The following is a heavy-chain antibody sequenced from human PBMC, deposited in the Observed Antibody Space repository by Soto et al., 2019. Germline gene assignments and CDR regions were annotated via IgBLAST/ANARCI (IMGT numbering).Heavy chain of an antibody. D-gene: IGHD6-19*01. CDR2: IYYSGST. CDR3: ARVSSGWEGDYYYGMDV. CDR1: GGSISSYY. Sequence: SGTLSLTCTVSGGSISSYYWSWIRQPPGKGLEWIGYIYYSGSTNYNPSLKSRVTISVDTSKNQFSLKLSSVTAADTAVYYCARVSSGWEGDYYYGMDVWGQGTTVTVSS. J-gene: IGHJ6*02. V-gene: IGHV4-59*01.